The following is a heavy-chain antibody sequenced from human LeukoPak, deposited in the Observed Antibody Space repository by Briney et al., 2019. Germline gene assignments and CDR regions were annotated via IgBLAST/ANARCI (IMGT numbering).Heavy chain of an antibody. D-gene: IGHD5-12*01. J-gene: IGHJ4*02. CDR3: AREGLRQSLDY. V-gene: IGHV3-23*01. CDR2: ISGSGGST. CDR1: GFTFSSYA. Sequence: GGSLRLSCAASGFTFSSYAMSWVRQAPGKGLEWVSAISGSGGSTYYADSVKGRFTISRDNAKNSLYLQMNSLRAEDTAVYYCAREGLRQSLDYWGQRTLVTVSS.